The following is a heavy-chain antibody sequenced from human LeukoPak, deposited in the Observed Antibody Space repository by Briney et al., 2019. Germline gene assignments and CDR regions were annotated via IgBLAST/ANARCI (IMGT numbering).Heavy chain of an antibody. CDR3: ARGCANTPGIAVAYYFDY. Sequence: PSETLSLTCAVYGGSFSGYCWSWIRQPPGRGLEWIGEINHSGSTNYNPSLKSRVTISVDTSKNQFSLKLSSVTAADTAVYYCARGCANTPGIAVAYYFDYWGQGTLVTVSS. J-gene: IGHJ4*02. D-gene: IGHD6-19*01. V-gene: IGHV4-34*01. CDR2: INHSGST. CDR1: GGSFSGYC.